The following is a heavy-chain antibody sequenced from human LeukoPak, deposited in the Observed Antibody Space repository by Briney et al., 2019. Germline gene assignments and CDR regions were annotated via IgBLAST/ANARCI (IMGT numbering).Heavy chain of an antibody. Sequence: PGGSLRLSCAASGFTFSSYGMHWVRQAPGKGLEWVAFIRYDGSNKYYADSVKGRFTISRDNAKNSLYLQMNSLRAEDTAVYYCARLGIAAAPHNDAFDIWGQGTMVTVSS. D-gene: IGHD6-13*01. CDR3: ARLGIAAAPHNDAFDI. CDR2: IRYDGSNK. CDR1: GFTFSSYG. J-gene: IGHJ3*02. V-gene: IGHV3-30*02.